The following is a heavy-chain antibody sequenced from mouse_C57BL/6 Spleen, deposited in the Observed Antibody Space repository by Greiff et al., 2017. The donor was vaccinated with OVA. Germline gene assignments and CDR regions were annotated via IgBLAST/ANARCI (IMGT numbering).Heavy chain of an antibody. CDR2: IYPGSGST. D-gene: IGHD1-1*01. CDR1: GYTFTSYW. Sequence: VQLQQPGAELVKPGASVKMSCKASGYTFTSYWITWVKQRPGQGLEWIGDIYPGSGSTNYNEKFKSKATLTVDTSSSTAYMQLSSLTSEDSAVYYCARWATTVVATDYAMDYWGQGTSVTVSS. V-gene: IGHV1-55*01. CDR3: ARWATTVVATDYAMDY. J-gene: IGHJ4*01.